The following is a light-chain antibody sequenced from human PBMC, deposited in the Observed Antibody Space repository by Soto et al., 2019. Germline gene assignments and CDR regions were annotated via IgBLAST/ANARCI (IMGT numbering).Light chain of an antibody. V-gene: IGKV1-39*01. Sequence: DTQMTQSPSSLSASVGDSIAITCRASQSISSYLNWYQQKPGKGPKLLISAASILQSGVPSRFSGSGSGTDFTLTISNLQPEDFAGYYCQQTYSSPITFGQGTRLEIK. CDR3: QQTYSSPIT. J-gene: IGKJ5*01. CDR1: QSISSY. CDR2: AAS.